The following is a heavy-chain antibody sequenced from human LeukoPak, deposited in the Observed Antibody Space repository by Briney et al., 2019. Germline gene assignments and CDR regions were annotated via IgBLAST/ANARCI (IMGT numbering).Heavy chain of an antibody. D-gene: IGHD2-2*01. CDR3: ARGRGDRIKIVVVPAAAYMDV. V-gene: IGHV4-39*07. CDR2: IYYSGST. J-gene: IGHJ6*03. Sequence: SETLSLTCTVSGGSISNSSYYWGWIRQPPGKGLEWIGSIYYSGSTYYNPSLKSRVTISVDTSKNQFSLKLSSVTAADTAVYYCARGRGDRIKIVVVPAAAYMDVWGKGTTVTVSS. CDR1: GGSISNSSYY.